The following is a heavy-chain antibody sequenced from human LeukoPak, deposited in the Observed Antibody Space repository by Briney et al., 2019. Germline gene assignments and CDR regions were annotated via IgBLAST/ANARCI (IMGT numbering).Heavy chain of an antibody. Sequence: GASVKVSCKASGYTFTSYDINWVRQATGQGLEWMGWMNPNSGNTGYAQKFQGRVTMTRNTSISTAYMELSSLRSENTAVYYCARGFHMIRYVSGAFDIWGQGTMVTVSS. CDR2: MNPNSGNT. CDR3: ARGFHMIRYVSGAFDI. J-gene: IGHJ3*02. CDR1: GYTFTSYD. V-gene: IGHV1-8*01. D-gene: IGHD3-16*01.